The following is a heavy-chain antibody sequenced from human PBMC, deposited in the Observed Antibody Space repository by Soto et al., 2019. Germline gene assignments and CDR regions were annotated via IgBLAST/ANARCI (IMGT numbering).Heavy chain of an antibody. D-gene: IGHD5-12*01. CDR3: ARDSGDGYKDYDYGMDV. CDR1: GGTFSSYA. J-gene: IGHJ6*02. CDR2: IIPIFGTA. V-gene: IGHV1-69*06. Sequence: QVQLVQSGAEVKKPGSSGKVSCKASGGTFSSYAISWVRQAPGQGLEWMGGIIPIFGTANYAQKFQGRVTITADKSTSTAYMALSSLRSEDTAVYYCARDSGDGYKDYDYGMDVWGQGTTVTVSS.